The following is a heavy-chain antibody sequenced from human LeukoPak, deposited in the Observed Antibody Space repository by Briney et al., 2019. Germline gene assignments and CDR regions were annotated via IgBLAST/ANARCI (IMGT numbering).Heavy chain of an antibody. CDR3: ARDRIMVVGPYNWFDP. CDR1: GFTFSNYD. Sequence: GVSLRLFCGASGFTFSNYDMIWLRQARGEGLEWVSYISSGGSSIYYSESVKCRFTISIDNAENSLHLHMSSLRAEDTAVYYCARDRIMVVGPYNWFDPWGQGTLVTVSS. V-gene: IGHV3-48*03. J-gene: IGHJ5*02. CDR2: ISSGGSSI. D-gene: IGHD2-15*01.